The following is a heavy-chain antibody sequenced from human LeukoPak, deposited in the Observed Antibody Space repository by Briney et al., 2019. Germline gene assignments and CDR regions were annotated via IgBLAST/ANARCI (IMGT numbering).Heavy chain of an antibody. Sequence: SVKVSCKASRGTFSSYAISWVRQAPGQGLEWMGRIIPILGIANYAQKFQGRVTITADKSTSTAYMELSSLRSEDTAVYYCARVVGYSSSWYWFDPWGQGTLVTVSS. D-gene: IGHD6-13*01. CDR3: ARVVGYSSSWYWFDP. V-gene: IGHV1-69*04. CDR1: RGTFSSYA. CDR2: IIPILGIA. J-gene: IGHJ5*02.